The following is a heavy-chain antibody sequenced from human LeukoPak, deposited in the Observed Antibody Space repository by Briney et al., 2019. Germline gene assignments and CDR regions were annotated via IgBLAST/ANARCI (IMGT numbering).Heavy chain of an antibody. V-gene: IGHV4-59*08. CDR2: IYYSGST. D-gene: IGHD3-22*01. Sequence: PSETLSLTCTVSGGSISSYYWSWIRQPPGRGLEWIGYIYYSGSTNYNPSLKSRVTISVDTSKNQFSLKLSPVTAADTAVYYCARHEDYYDSSGYLNWFDPWGQGTLVTVSS. CDR1: GGSISSYY. CDR3: ARHEDYYDSSGYLNWFDP. J-gene: IGHJ5*02.